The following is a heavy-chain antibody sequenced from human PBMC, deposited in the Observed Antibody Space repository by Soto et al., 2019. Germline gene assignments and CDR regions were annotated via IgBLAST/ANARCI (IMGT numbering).Heavy chain of an antibody. J-gene: IGHJ3*02. V-gene: IGHV3-11*01. CDR2: ISSSGSTI. D-gene: IGHD2-2*01. Sequence: GGSLRLSCAASGFTFSDYYMSWIRQAPGKGLEWVSYISSSGSTIYHADSVKGRFTISRDNAKNSLYLQMNSLRAEATAVYYCARSPIPATAMGYAFDIWGQGTMVTVSS. CDR3: ARSPIPATAMGYAFDI. CDR1: GFTFSDYY.